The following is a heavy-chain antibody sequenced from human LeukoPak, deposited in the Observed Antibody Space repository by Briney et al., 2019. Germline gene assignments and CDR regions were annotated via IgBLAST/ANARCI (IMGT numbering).Heavy chain of an antibody. Sequence: PGGSLRLSCAASGFTFSSYGMHWVRQAPGKGLEWVAFIRYDGSNKYYADSVKGRFTISRDNSKNTLYLQMNSLRAGDTAVYYCAKDQEIFGVVIIAPFDYWGQGTLVTVSS. CDR2: IRYDGSNK. D-gene: IGHD3-3*01. CDR1: GFTFSSYG. J-gene: IGHJ4*02. CDR3: AKDQEIFGVVIIAPFDY. V-gene: IGHV3-30*02.